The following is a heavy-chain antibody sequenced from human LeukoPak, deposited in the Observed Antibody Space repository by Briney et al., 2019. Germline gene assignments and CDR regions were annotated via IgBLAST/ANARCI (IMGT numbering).Heavy chain of an antibody. CDR3: ARDHGSGAFDI. CDR2: IIPILGIA. J-gene: IGHJ3*02. V-gene: IGHV1-69*04. D-gene: IGHD3-10*01. CDR1: GGTFSSYA. Sequence: SVKLSCKASGGTFSSYAISWVRQAPGQGLEWMGRIIPILGIANYAQKFQGRVTITADKSTSTAYMELSSLRSEDTAVYYCARDHGSGAFDIWGQGTMVTVSS.